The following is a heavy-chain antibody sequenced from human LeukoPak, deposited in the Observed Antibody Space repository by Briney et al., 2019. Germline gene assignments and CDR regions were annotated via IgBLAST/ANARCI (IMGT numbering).Heavy chain of an antibody. Sequence: GGSLRLSCVVSRLIFSGYWMRWVRQAPGKGLEWVAAINKDGSEKRYVDSVEGRFTISRDNARNSVYLQMTSLGAEDTAVYYCATYTQHFGAPGGADYWGLGTLVTVSS. D-gene: IGHD2-8*02. CDR2: INKDGSEK. J-gene: IGHJ4*02. CDR1: RLIFSGYW. V-gene: IGHV3-7*03. CDR3: ATYTQHFGAPGGADY.